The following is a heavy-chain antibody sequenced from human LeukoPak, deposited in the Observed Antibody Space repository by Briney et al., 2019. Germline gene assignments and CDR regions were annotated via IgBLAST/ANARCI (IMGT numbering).Heavy chain of an antibody. Sequence: GGSLRLSCAASGFTFSIYAMSWVRQAPGKGLEWVSAITGSGSSTYYADSVKGRFTISRDNSKNTLHLQTNSLRVEDTAVYYCAKDRSGTTSDSWGQGTLVTVSS. V-gene: IGHV3-23*01. CDR2: ITGSGSST. CDR3: AKDRSGTTSDS. J-gene: IGHJ5*01. D-gene: IGHD1-1*01. CDR1: GFTFSIYA.